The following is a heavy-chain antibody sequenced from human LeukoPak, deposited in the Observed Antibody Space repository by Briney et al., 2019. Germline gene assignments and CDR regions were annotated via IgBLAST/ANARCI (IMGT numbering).Heavy chain of an antibody. D-gene: IGHD3-16*02. CDR1: GGSISSSSYY. Sequence: SETLSLTCTVSGGSISSSSYYWSWIRQPPGKGLEWIGEINHSGGTNYNPSLKSRVTISVDTSKNQFSLKLSSVTAADTAVYYCARGSRYDYVWGSYRQPYGIYYFDYWGQGTLVTVSS. V-gene: IGHV4-39*07. CDR3: ARGSRYDYVWGSYRQPYGIYYFDY. J-gene: IGHJ4*02. CDR2: INHSGGT.